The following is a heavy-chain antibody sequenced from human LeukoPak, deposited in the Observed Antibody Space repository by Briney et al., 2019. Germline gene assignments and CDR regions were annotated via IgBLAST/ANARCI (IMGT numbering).Heavy chain of an antibody. Sequence: VASVKVSCKVSGYTLTELSMHWVRPAPGKGLEWMGGFDPEDGETIYAQKFQGRVTMTEDTSTDTAYMELSSLRSEDTAVYYCATAPNLSRMDVWGQGTTVTVSS. D-gene: IGHD2/OR15-2a*01. J-gene: IGHJ6*02. CDR1: GYTLTELS. CDR3: ATAPNLSRMDV. V-gene: IGHV1-24*01. CDR2: FDPEDGET.